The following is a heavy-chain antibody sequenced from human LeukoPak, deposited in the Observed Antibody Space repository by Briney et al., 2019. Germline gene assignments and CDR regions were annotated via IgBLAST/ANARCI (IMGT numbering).Heavy chain of an antibody. CDR3: ARGRYYNDAWGCAP. D-gene: IGHD3-16*01. V-gene: IGHV3-48*03. CDR2: ICFSGSLT. J-gene: IGHJ5*02. Sequence: PGGSLRLSCIVSGFTFNSYEMNWVRQAPGKGLEWVSYICFSGSLTYYADSVKGRFTISRDNAKNSLFLQMISMTAEDTAVYHRARGRYYNDAWGCAPWGQGILVTVST. CDR1: GFTFNSYE.